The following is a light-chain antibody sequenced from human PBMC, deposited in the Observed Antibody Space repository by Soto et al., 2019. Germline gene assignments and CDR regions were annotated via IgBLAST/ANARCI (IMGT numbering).Light chain of an antibody. Sequence: QSALTQPASVSGSPGQSITISCTRSSTDFENYNLVSWYQHCPDKATKLLLYEGTKRPSEISDRFSGSESDTTASLIISGLQPEDEADYYCSSYAGSSARVVFGGGTKLTVL. CDR2: EGT. J-gene: IGLJ2*01. CDR3: SSYAGSSARVV. CDR1: STDFENYNL. V-gene: IGLV2-23*01.